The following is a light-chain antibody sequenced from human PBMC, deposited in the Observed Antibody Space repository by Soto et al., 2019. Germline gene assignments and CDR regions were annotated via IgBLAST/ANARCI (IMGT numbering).Light chain of an antibody. CDR1: QSVSSN. CDR2: GAS. Sequence: EIVMTQSPATLSVSPGERATLSCRASQSVSSNLAWYQQKPGQAPRLLIYGASTRATGIPARFSGSGSGTEFTLTISSLHSEDFSVYDCQQYNNWPLYTFGQGTKLEIK. V-gene: IGKV3-15*01. J-gene: IGKJ2*01. CDR3: QQYNNWPLYT.